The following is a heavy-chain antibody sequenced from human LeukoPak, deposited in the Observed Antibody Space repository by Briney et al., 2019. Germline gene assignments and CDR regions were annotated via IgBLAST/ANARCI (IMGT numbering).Heavy chain of an antibody. CDR3: AREALNSGSSLDAFDI. CDR1: GGSFSGYY. V-gene: IGHV4-34*01. CDR2: VNHSGST. J-gene: IGHJ3*02. Sequence: MASETLSLTCAVYGGSFSGYYWSWIRQPPGKGLEWIGEVNHSGSTNYNPSLKSRVTISVDTSKNQFSLKLSSVTAEDTAVYYCAREALNSGSSLDAFDIWGQGTMVTVSS. D-gene: IGHD1-26*01.